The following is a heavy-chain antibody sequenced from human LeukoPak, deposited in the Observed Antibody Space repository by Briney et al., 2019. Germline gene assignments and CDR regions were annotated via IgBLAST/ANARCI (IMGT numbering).Heavy chain of an antibody. CDR2: XSSSGSTI. D-gene: IGHD2-2*02. CDR3: ARKQDCSSTSCYKGAFDI. CDR1: GFTFSSXS. J-gene: IGHJ3*02. V-gene: IGHV3-48*04. Sequence: RLXXAASGFTFSSXSMXWVRQAXXXXXXXVSYXSSSGSTIYYTDSVKGRFTISRDNAKNSLYLQMNSLRAEDTAVYYCARKQDCSSTSCYKGAFDIWGQGTMVTVSS.